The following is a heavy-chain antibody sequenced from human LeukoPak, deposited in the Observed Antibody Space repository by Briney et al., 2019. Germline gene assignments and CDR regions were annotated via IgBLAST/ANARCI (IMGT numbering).Heavy chain of an antibody. CDR2: IYIDGNT. Sequence: PGGSLRLSCAASGFTVSSNYMSWVRQAPGKGLERVSVIYIDGNTYYADSVKGRFTISRDNSKNTLYLQMNSLRAEDTAVYYCARDRGSGWYDYWGQGTLVTVSS. J-gene: IGHJ4*02. CDR3: ARDRGSGWYDY. CDR1: GFTVSSNY. D-gene: IGHD6-19*01. V-gene: IGHV3-66*01.